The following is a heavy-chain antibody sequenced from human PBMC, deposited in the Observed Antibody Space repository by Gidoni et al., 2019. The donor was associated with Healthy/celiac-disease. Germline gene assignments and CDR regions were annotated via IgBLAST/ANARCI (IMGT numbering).Heavy chain of an antibody. V-gene: IGHV4-59*01. J-gene: IGHJ4*02. CDR2: IYYSGST. CDR3: AREDSGYDSVPFDY. CDR1: GGSISSYY. Sequence: QVQLQESGPGLEQHSETLSLTCTVSGGSISSYYWSWIRQAPGKGLEWIGYIYYSGSTNYSPSLKSRVTISVDTSKNQFSLKLSSVTAADTAVYYCAREDSGYDSVPFDYWGQGTLVTVSS. D-gene: IGHD5-12*01.